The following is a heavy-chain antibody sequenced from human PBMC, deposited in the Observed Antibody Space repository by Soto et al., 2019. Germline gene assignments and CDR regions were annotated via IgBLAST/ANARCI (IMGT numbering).Heavy chain of an antibody. CDR2: ISGSGGST. D-gene: IGHD4-17*01. Sequence: VQLLESGGGLVQPGGSLRLSCAASGFTFSSYAMSWVRQAPGKGLEWVSAISGSGGSTYYADSVKGRFTISRDNSKNTLYLQMNSLRAEDAAVYYCAKAPTVTTRNLGDYWGQGTLVTVSS. V-gene: IGHV3-23*01. J-gene: IGHJ4*02. CDR3: AKAPTVTTRNLGDY. CDR1: GFTFSSYA.